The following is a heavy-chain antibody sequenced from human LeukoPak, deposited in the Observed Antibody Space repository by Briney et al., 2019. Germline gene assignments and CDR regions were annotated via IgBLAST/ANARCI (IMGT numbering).Heavy chain of an antibody. CDR2: ISSSSSYI. CDR3: ARDGYYYDSSGLTFDY. J-gene: IGHJ4*02. D-gene: IGHD3-22*01. CDR1: GFTLSSYS. Sequence: PGGSLRLSCAASGFTLSSYSMNWVRQAPGKGLEWVSSISSSSSYIYYADSVKGRFTISRDNAKNSLYLQMNSLRAEDTAVYYCARDGYYYDSSGLTFDYWGQGTLVTVSS. V-gene: IGHV3-21*01.